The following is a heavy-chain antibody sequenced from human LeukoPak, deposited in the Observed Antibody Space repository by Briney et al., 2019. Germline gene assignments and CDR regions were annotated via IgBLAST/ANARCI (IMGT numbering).Heavy chain of an antibody. D-gene: IGHD3-10*01. V-gene: IGHV4-59*07. J-gene: IGHJ4*02. CDR3: ARNPMVRGVMTDY. Sequence: PSDTLSLTCTVSGGSISSYYWSWMRQPPGKGLEWIGYIYDSGSTNYNPSLKSRVTISVDTSKNQFSLKLSSVTAADTAVYYCARNPMVRGVMTDYWGQGTLSPSPQ. CDR1: GGSISSYY. CDR2: IYDSGST.